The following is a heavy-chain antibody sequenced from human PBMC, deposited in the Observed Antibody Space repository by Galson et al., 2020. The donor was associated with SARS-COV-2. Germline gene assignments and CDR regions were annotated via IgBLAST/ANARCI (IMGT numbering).Heavy chain of an antibody. Sequence: QLGESLKISCAASGFTFSSYGMHWVRQAPGKGLEWVAFIRYDGSNKYYADSVKGRFTISRDNSKNTLYLQMNSLRAEDTAVYYCAKGGSSLLLWFGEAFDYWGQGTLVTVSS. CDR2: IRYDGSNK. CDR3: AKGGSSLLLWFGEAFDY. J-gene: IGHJ4*02. V-gene: IGHV3-30*02. D-gene: IGHD3-10*01. CDR1: GFTFSSYG.